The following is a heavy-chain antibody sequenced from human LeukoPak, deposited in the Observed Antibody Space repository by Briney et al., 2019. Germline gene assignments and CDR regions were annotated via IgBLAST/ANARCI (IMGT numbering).Heavy chain of an antibody. CDR1: GGASRYYY. J-gene: IGHJ4*02. Sequence: PSDTLALACSASGGASRYYYWSSIPQTTGKRLEWIGYIYTSGSTNYNPSLKSRVTISVDTSKNQFSLKLSSVTAADTAVYYCARPSSSWYFDYWGQGTLVTVSS. CDR2: IYTSGST. D-gene: IGHD6-13*01. V-gene: IGHV4-4*09. CDR3: ARPSSSWYFDY.